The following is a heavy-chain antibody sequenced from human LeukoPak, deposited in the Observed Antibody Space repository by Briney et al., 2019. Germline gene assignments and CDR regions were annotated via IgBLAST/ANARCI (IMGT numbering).Heavy chain of an antibody. CDR1: GFPFSSYW. CDR3: ARGDDSGYYDYFDY. D-gene: IGHD3-22*01. J-gene: IGHJ4*02. V-gene: IGHV3-53*01. Sequence: PGGSLRLSCVASGFPFSSYWMTWVRQAPGKGLEWVSTIYTGGNTYYAASVKGRFTISRDFSKNTVFLHMNSLRAEDTATYYCARGDDSGYYDYFDYWGQGALVTVSS. CDR2: IYTGGNT.